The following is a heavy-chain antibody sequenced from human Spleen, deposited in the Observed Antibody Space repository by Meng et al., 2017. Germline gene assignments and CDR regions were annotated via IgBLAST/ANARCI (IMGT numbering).Heavy chain of an antibody. Sequence: SETLSLTCTVSGGSVRISSHYWGWIRQPPGKGLEWIGSIYFSGNTYYSPSLKSRVIISVDASKNQFSLKLSSVTAADTAVYYCARDRYYYGSATFYKRTDMDVWGQGTTVTVSS. CDR1: GGSVRISSHY. V-gene: IGHV4-39*07. J-gene: IGHJ6*02. CDR3: ARDRYYYGSATFYKRTDMDV. CDR2: IYFSGNT. D-gene: IGHD3-10*01.